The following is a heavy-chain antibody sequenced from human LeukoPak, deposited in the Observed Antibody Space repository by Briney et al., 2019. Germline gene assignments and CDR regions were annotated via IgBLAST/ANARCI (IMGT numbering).Heavy chain of an antibody. V-gene: IGHV4-38-2*01. CDR1: GDSISSGYY. J-gene: IGHJ4*02. Sequence: SETLSLTCAVSGDSISSGYYWGWIRQPPGKGLEWIGSIYHSGSTYYNPSLKSRVTISVDTSKNQFSLKLSSVTAADTAVYYCARGLGYWGQGTLVTVSS. D-gene: IGHD3-16*01. CDR3: ARGLGY. CDR2: IYHSGST.